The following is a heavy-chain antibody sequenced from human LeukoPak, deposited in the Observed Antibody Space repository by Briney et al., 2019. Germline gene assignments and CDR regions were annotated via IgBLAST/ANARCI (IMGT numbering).Heavy chain of an antibody. Sequence: GGSLRLSCAASGFTFSSYGMHWVRQAPGKGLEWVSAISGSGGSTYYADSVKGRFTISRDNSKNTLYLQMNSLRAEGTAVYYCAKDLSSGWPYSFDYWGQGTLVTVSS. CDR3: AKDLSSGWPYSFDY. D-gene: IGHD6-19*01. V-gene: IGHV3-23*01. CDR2: ISGSGGST. J-gene: IGHJ4*02. CDR1: GFTFSSYG.